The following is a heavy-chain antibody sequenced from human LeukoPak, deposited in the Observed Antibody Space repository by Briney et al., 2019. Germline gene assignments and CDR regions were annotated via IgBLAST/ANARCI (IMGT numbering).Heavy chain of an antibody. J-gene: IGHJ1*01. CDR1: GYTFTVYY. CDR3: ARDRRAAAAGTPLYFQH. Sequence: ASVKVSCEASGYTFTVYYTHWVEQAPGQGREWMGRINPNSGGTNYAQKFQGRVTMTRDTSISTAYMELSRLRSDDTAVYYCARDRRAAAAGTPLYFQHWGQGTLVTVSS. V-gene: IGHV1-2*06. CDR2: INPNSGGT. D-gene: IGHD6-13*01.